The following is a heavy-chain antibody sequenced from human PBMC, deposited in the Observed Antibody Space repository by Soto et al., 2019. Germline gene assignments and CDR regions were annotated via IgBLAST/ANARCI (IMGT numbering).Heavy chain of an antibody. CDR3: ARESSTWNQSCSRTTCALDQ. J-gene: IGHJ4*02. CDR2: IFPQSGAT. V-gene: IGHV1-2*02. Sequence: QVQLVQSGAEVKKPGASVRVSCKSSGYTFSDYNVHWVRQAPGQGLEWLGWIFPQSGATKYAQRLQGRVTRTRDTSISAVYMEVSGLRSDDTAAYYCARESSTWNQSCSRTTCALDQWGQGTLVIVSS. CDR1: GYTFSDYN. D-gene: IGHD2-2*01.